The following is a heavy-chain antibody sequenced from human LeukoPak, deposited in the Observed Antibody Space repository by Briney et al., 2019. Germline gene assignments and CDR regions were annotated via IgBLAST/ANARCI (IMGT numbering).Heavy chain of an antibody. Sequence: GRSLRLSCAASGFTFDDYAMQWVRQAPGKGLEWVSGISWNGGSIAYADSVKGRFTISRDNAKNSLYLQMNTLRAEDTALYYCAKAAGAHSSSWGYFDYWGQGTLVTVSS. CDR2: ISWNGGSI. CDR3: AKAAGAHSSSWGYFDY. V-gene: IGHV3-9*01. J-gene: IGHJ4*02. CDR1: GFTFDDYA. D-gene: IGHD6-13*01.